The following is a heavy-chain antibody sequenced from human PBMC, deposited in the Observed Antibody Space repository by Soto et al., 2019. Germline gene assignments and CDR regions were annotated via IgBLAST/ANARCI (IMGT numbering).Heavy chain of an antibody. J-gene: IGHJ4*02. V-gene: IGHV3-23*01. Sequence: EVQLLESGGGLVQPGGSLRLSCAASGFTFTSYAMSWVRQAPGKGLEWVSGISGSGSTIYYADSVKGRFTISRDNAKNSLYLQLKSLRAEDTAVYYCAREASTGTTVYWGQGTLVTVSS. CDR2: ISGSGSTI. CDR1: GFTFTSYA. D-gene: IGHD1-7*01. CDR3: AREASTGTTVY.